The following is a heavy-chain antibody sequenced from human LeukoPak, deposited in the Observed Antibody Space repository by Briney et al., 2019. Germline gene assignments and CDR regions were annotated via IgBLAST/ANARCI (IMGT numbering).Heavy chain of an antibody. V-gene: IGHV3-23*01. CDR3: ATHSGYDFYFDY. D-gene: IGHD5-12*01. J-gene: IGHJ4*02. CDR1: EITFSNYD. Sequence: GGTLRLSCEVSEITFSNYDMSWVRQAPGKGLEWVAGISSTGGNTYYADSVQGRFTIYRDNCKNTMHLQMNSLRADDTAVYYCATHSGYDFYFDYCGEGNVVTVSS. CDR2: ISSTGGNT.